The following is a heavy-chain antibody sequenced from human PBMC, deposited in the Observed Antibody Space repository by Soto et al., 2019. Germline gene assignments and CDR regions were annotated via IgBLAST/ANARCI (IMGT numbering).Heavy chain of an antibody. Sequence: EVQLVESGGGLVQPRGSLRLSCAASGFTFSNYWMSWVRQAPGKGLEWVANIKQDGTAKNYVDSVRGRFTISRDNAKNSLDLQMNSLTAEDMAVSYRASVAIWGQGTLVTVSS. D-gene: IGHD5-12*01. CDR1: GFTFSNYW. V-gene: IGHV3-7*01. CDR3: ASVAI. J-gene: IGHJ4*02. CDR2: IKQDGTAK.